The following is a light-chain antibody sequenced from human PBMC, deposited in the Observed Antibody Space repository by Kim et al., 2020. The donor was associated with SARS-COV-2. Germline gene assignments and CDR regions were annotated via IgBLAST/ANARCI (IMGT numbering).Light chain of an antibody. CDR1: NIGSKI. CDR3: QVWDSSSDHRV. J-gene: IGLJ3*02. V-gene: IGLV3-21*04. Sequence: APGKTARITCGGNNIGSKIVPWYQQKPGQAPVLVIYYDSDRPSGIPERFSGSNSGNTATLTISRVEAGDEADYYCQVWDSSSDHRVFGGGTQLTVL. CDR2: YDS.